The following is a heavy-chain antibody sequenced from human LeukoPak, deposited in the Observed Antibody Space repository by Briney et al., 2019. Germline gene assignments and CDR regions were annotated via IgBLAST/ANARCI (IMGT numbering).Heavy chain of an antibody. J-gene: IGHJ5*02. CDR2: IYYSGST. Sequence: SQTLSLTCTVSGGSISSGDYYWSWIRQPPGKGLEWIGYIYYSGSTYYNPSLKSRVTISVDTSKNQFSLKLSSVTAADTAVYYCAKAPRSSGASENNWFDPWGQGTLVTVSS. CDR3: AKAPRSSGASENNWFDP. V-gene: IGHV4-30-4*01. D-gene: IGHD1-26*01. CDR1: GGSISSGDYY.